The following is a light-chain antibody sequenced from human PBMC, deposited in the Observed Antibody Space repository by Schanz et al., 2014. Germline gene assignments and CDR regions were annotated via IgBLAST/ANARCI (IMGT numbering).Light chain of an antibody. J-gene: IGKJ5*01. CDR3: QQYFNTLIT. Sequence: DIVMTQSPDSLAVSLGERATINCKSSQSVLYSSNNKNYLAWYQQKLGQPPKLLIYWASTRESGVPDRFSGSGSGTDFTLTISSLQAEDVAVYYCQQYFNTLITFGQGTRLDIK. V-gene: IGKV4-1*01. CDR2: WAS. CDR1: QSVLYSSNNKNY.